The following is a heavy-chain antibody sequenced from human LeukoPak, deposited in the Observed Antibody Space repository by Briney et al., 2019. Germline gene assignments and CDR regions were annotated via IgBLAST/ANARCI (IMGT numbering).Heavy chain of an antibody. CDR2: ISSSSSTI. D-gene: IGHD3-22*01. J-gene: IGHJ4*02. CDR3: ARGDYYDSSGYRGY. CDR1: GFTFSSYS. V-gene: IGHV3-48*01. Sequence: GGSLRLSCAASGFTFSSYSMNWARQAPGKGLEWVSYISSSSSTIYYADSVKGRFTISRDNAKNSLYLQMNSLRAEDTAVYYCARGDYYDSSGYRGYWGQGTLVTVSS.